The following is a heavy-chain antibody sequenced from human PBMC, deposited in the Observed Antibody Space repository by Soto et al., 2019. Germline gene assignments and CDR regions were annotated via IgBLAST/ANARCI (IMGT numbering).Heavy chain of an antibody. J-gene: IGHJ4*02. CDR1: GFTFSSYA. Sequence: EVQLLESGGGLVQPGGSLRLSCAASGFTFSSYAMSWVRQAPGKGLEWVSGISDSGGSTYYADSVKCRFTISRDNSKNTLYLQMNGLRADDTAVYYCANGCGGTCYSRIHYWGQGTLVTVSS. CDR2: ISDSGGST. V-gene: IGHV3-23*01. CDR3: ANGCGGTCYSRIHY. D-gene: IGHD2-15*01.